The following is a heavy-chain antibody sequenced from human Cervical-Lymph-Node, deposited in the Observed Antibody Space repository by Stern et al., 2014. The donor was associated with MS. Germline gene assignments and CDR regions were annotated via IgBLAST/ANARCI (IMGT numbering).Heavy chain of an antibody. CDR1: GFTFSNAW. J-gene: IGHJ4*02. CDR2: IKSKTDGGTT. V-gene: IGHV3-15*01. D-gene: IGHD3-3*01. CDR3: TTDLLFITIFGVVNYY. Sequence: EDQLVESGGGLVKPGGSLRLSCAASGFTFSNAWMSWVRQAPGKGLEWVGRIKSKTDGGTTDYAAPVKGRFTISRDDSKNTLYLQMNSLKTEDTAVYYCTTDLLFITIFGVVNYYWGQGTLVTVSS.